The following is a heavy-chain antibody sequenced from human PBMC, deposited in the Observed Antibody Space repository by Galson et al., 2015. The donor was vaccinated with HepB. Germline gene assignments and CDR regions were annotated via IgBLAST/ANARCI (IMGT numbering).Heavy chain of an antibody. J-gene: IGHJ4*02. D-gene: IGHD3-22*01. CDR2: IWYDGSNK. CDR1: GFTFSSYG. Sequence: SLRLSCAASGFTFSSYGMHWVRQAPGKGLEWVAVIWYDGSNKYYADSVKGRFTISRDNSKNTLYLQMNSLRAEDTAVYYCARAGYYDSSGYPFDYWGQGTLVTVSS. V-gene: IGHV3-33*01. CDR3: ARAGYYDSSGYPFDY.